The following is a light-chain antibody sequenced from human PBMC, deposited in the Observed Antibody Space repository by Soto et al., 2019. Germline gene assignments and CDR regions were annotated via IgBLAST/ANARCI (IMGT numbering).Light chain of an antibody. CDR1: SSDVGGYDY. CDR2: EVT. V-gene: IGLV2-14*01. CDR3: SSHTSGSTRV. J-gene: IGLJ1*01. Sequence: QSVLTQPASVSGSPGQSIAISCTGTSSDVGGYDYVSWYQQHPDKAPKLMIYEVTKRPSGVSNRFSGSKSGNTASLTISGLQPEDEADYYCSSHTSGSTRVFGSGTKATDL.